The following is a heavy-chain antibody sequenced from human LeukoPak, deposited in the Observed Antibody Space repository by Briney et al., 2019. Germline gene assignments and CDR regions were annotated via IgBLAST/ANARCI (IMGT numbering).Heavy chain of an antibody. CDR2: ISWNSGSI. CDR3: AKGAGGGSGGFDY. J-gene: IGHJ4*02. V-gene: IGHV3-9*01. CDR1: GFTFDDYA. Sequence: AGRSLRLSCAASGFTFDDYAMHWVRQAPGKGLEWGSGISWNSGSIGYADSVKGRFTISRDNAKNSLYLQMNSLRAEDTALYYCAKGAGGGSGGFDYWGQGTLVTVSS. D-gene: IGHD2-15*01.